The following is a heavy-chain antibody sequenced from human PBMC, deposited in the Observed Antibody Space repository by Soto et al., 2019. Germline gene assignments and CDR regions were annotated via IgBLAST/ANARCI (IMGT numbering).Heavy chain of an antibody. Sequence: SETLSLTCAVYGGSFSGYYWSWVRQSPGKGLEWIGEINPTGGTNYNPSLKSRVTMTTDTSTSTAYMELRSLRSDDTAVYYCARDRHDYGDYEFDYWGQGTLVTVSS. CDR1: GGSFSGYY. V-gene: IGHV4-34*10. D-gene: IGHD4-17*01. J-gene: IGHJ4*02. CDR2: INPTGGT. CDR3: ARDRHDYGDYEFDY.